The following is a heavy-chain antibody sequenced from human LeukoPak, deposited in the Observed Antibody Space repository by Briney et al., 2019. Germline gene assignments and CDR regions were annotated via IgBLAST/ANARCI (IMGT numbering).Heavy chain of an antibody. Sequence: PGGSLRLSCAASGFTFSSYEMNWVRQAPGKGLEWASYISGRGSTIYYADSVKGRFTISRDNAKNSLYLQMNSLRAEDTAVFYCARGPWALYYDSSGYYYFEYWGQGTLVTVSS. CDR3: ARGPWALYYDSSGYYYFEY. J-gene: IGHJ4*02. CDR1: GFTFSSYE. V-gene: IGHV3-48*03. CDR2: ISGRGSTI. D-gene: IGHD3-22*01.